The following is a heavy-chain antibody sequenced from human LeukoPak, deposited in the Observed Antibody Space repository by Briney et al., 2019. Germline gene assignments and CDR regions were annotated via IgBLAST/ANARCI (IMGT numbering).Heavy chain of an antibody. J-gene: IGHJ5*02. Sequence: GGSLRLSCAASGFTFNNYAMSWVRQAPGKGLEWVSTITGSGGSTYSADSVKGRLTISRDNSKNTLYLQMNSLRADDTALYYCARGDPHADLWGQGTLVTVSS. CDR3: ARGDPHADL. CDR2: ITGSGGST. V-gene: IGHV3-23*01. CDR1: GFTFNNYA.